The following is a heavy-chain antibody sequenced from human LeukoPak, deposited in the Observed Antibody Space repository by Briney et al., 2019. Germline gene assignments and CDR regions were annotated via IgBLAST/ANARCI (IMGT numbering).Heavy chain of an antibody. Sequence: GGSLRLSCAASGFTFSNYGLHWVRQAPGKGLEWVAVIWPDGTNKYYAGSVKGRFTISRDNSKNTLYLQMNSLRADDTAVYYCARDPAVAESYYFDYWGQGTLVTVSS. J-gene: IGHJ4*02. CDR3: ARDPAVAESYYFDY. CDR1: GFTFSNYG. CDR2: IWPDGTNK. V-gene: IGHV3-33*01. D-gene: IGHD6-19*01.